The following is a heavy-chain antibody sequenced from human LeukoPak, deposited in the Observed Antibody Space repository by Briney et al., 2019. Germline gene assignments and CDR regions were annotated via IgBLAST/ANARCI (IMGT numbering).Heavy chain of an antibody. Sequence: SVKVSCKASGDTFSNYDVNWVRQAPGQGLEWMGRIIPVFDTAKYAQNFQGRVTMTTDESSSTAYMELYSLRSEDTAVYYCALSAEKQLVYFDFWGQGTLVTVSS. V-gene: IGHV1-69*05. CDR1: GDTFSNYD. D-gene: IGHD6-13*01. CDR2: IIPVFDTA. CDR3: ALSAEKQLVYFDF. J-gene: IGHJ4*02.